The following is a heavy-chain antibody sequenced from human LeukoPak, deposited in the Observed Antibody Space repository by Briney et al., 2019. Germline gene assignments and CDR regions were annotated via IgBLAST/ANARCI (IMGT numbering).Heavy chain of an antibody. CDR2: INHSGST. D-gene: IGHD4-17*01. Sequence: SETLSLTCAVYGGSFSAYYWSWIRQPPGKGLEWIGEINHSGSTNYNPSLKSRVTISVDTSKNQFSLKLSSVTAADTAVYYCARTIGGIPSKDYGDYPRGWFDPWGQGTLVTVSS. J-gene: IGHJ5*02. CDR1: GGSFSAYY. CDR3: ARTIGGIPSKDYGDYPRGWFDP. V-gene: IGHV4-34*01.